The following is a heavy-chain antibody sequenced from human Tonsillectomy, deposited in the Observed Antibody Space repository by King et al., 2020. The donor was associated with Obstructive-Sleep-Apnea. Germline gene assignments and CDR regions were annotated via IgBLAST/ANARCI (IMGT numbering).Heavy chain of an antibody. Sequence: QLVQSGAEVKKPGASVKVSCKASGYTFTSYGISWVRQAPGQGLEWMGWISAYNGNTKYAQKLQGRVTMTTETSTSPAYMELRSLRSDDTAVYYCARARDEPSYNWFDPWGQGTLVTVSS. CDR3: ARARDEPSYNWFDP. V-gene: IGHV1-18*04. D-gene: IGHD1-14*01. J-gene: IGHJ5*02. CDR1: GYTFTSYG. CDR2: ISAYNGNT.